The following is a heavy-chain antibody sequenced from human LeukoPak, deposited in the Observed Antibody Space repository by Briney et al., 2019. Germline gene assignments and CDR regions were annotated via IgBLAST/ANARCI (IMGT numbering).Heavy chain of an antibody. V-gene: IGHV3-30*02. D-gene: IGHD2-2*02. Sequence: GGSLRISCAASGFTSSRYGMNWVRQPPGKEPEWVAFIRYDGSYKYYEDSVKGRFTTSRDNSKNTMYLQMNSLRAEDTAVYYCAKDPRDCSSSSCYIAAAGFDYWGQGTLVTVSS. J-gene: IGHJ4*02. CDR3: AKDPRDCSSSSCYIAAAGFDY. CDR1: GFTSSRYG. CDR2: IRYDGSYK.